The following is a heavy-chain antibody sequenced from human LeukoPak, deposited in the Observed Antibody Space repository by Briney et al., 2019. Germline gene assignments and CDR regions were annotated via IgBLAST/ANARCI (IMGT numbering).Heavy chain of an antibody. CDR3: ATSFIGSPGTFDY. V-gene: IGHV3-11*04. Sequence: GGSLRLSCAASGFTFSDYYMNWIRQAPGKGLEWISYLSSSGSSIYQADSVKGRFTISRDNAENSLSLQVDSLRAEDTAVYYCATSFIGSPGTFDYWGRGTLVTVSS. CDR2: LSSSGSSI. D-gene: IGHD6-13*01. J-gene: IGHJ4*02. CDR1: GFTFSDYY.